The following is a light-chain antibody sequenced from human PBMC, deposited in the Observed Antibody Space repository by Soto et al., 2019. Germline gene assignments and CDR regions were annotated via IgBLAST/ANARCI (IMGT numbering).Light chain of an antibody. Sequence: IRMTQSPSSLSASTGDRVTITCRASQGISSYLAWYQQKPGKAPKLLIYAASTLQSGVPSRFSGRGSGTDFTLTISSLQPEDSATYFCQQSYSTPPWTFGQGTKVDIK. V-gene: IGKV1-8*01. CDR2: AAS. J-gene: IGKJ1*01. CDR1: QGISSY. CDR3: QQSYSTPPWT.